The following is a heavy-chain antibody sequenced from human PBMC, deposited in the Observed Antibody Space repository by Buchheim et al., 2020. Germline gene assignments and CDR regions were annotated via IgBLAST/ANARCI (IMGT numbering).Heavy chain of an antibody. CDR2: IWYDGSNK. J-gene: IGHJ6*02. D-gene: IGHD6-13*01. V-gene: IGHV3-33*01. CDR1: GFTFSSYG. Sequence: QVQLVESGGGVVQPGRSLRLSCAASGFTFSSYGMHWVRQAPGKGLEWVAVIWYDGSNKYYADSVKGRFTISRDNSKNTLLLQMNSLRAEDTAVYYCTRDVVGSSSSREPYGMDVWGQGTT. CDR3: TRDVVGSSSSREPYGMDV.